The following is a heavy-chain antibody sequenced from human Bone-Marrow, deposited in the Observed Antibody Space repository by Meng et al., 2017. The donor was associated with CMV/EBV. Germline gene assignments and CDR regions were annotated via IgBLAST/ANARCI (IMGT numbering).Heavy chain of an antibody. D-gene: IGHD3-3*01. CDR1: GFTFSNYA. V-gene: IGHV3-21*01. Sequence: GESLKISCAASGFTFSNYAIHWVRQAPGKGLEWVSSISSSSSYIYYADSVKGRFTISRDNAKNSLYLQMNSLRAEDTAVYYCAREGYDFWSSYYYYGMDVWGQGTTVTVSS. J-gene: IGHJ6*02. CDR2: ISSSSSYI. CDR3: AREGYDFWSSYYYYGMDV.